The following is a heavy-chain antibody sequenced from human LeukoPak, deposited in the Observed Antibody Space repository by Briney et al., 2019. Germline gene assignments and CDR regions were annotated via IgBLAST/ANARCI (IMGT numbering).Heavy chain of an antibody. Sequence: AGGSLRLSCAASGFTFSSYSMNWVRQAPGKGLEWVSSISSSSSYIYYADSVKGRFTISRDNAKNSLYLQMNSLRAEDTAVYYCARDFAGYSSGWYGLWYFDLWGRGTLVTVSS. V-gene: IGHV3-21*01. CDR3: ARDFAGYSSGWYGLWYFDL. D-gene: IGHD6-19*01. CDR1: GFTFSSYS. J-gene: IGHJ2*01. CDR2: ISSSSSYI.